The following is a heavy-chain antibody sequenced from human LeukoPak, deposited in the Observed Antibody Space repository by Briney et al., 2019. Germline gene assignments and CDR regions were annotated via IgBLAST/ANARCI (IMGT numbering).Heavy chain of an antibody. CDR2: IKEDGSEK. V-gene: IGHV3-7*01. J-gene: IGHJ4*02. Sequence: PGRSLRLSCAASGFTFSRFWMSWVRQAPGKGLEWVANIKEDGSEKYYVDSVKGRFTISRDNAKNSLYLQMNSLRAEDTAVYYCARDTRSFDYWGQGTLVTVSS. CDR3: ARDTRSFDY. CDR1: GFTFSRFW.